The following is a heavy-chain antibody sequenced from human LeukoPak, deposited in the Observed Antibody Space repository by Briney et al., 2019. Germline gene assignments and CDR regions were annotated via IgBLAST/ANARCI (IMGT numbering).Heavy chain of an antibody. Sequence: PSGTLSLTCTVSGDSINSLDLWSWVRQPPGKGLEWIGEMYLSGSTHSNPSVKSRVTISIDKSKNQFFLNLSSVTAADTAVYYCAGLVGRYSSGLYYYYFDYWGQGTLVTVSS. D-gene: IGHD3-22*01. CDR2: MYLSGST. V-gene: IGHV4-4*02. CDR3: AGLVGRYSSGLYYYYFDY. J-gene: IGHJ4*02. CDR1: GDSINSLDL.